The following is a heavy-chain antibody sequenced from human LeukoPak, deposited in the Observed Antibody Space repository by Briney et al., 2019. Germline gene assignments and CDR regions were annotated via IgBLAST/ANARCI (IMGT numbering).Heavy chain of an antibody. CDR1: GFIFTDYG. V-gene: IGHV3-48*04. Sequence: PGGSLRLSCAASGFIFTDYGMHWVRQAPGKGLEWVSYISSSGSTIYYADSVKGRFTISRDNAKNSLYLQMNSLRAEDTAVYYCARDLAGPPQEAFDIWGQGTMVTVSS. J-gene: IGHJ3*02. CDR2: ISSSGSTI. CDR3: ARDLAGPPQEAFDI.